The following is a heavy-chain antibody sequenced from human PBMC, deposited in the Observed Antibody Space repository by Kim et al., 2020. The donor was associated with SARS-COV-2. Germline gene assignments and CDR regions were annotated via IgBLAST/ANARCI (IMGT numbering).Heavy chain of an antibody. D-gene: IGHD3-10*01. V-gene: IGHV3-21*01. Sequence: GGSLRLSCAASGFTFSSYSMNWVRQAPGKGLEWVSSISSSSSYIYYADSVKGRFTISRDNAKHSLYLQMNSLRAEDTAVYYCARDRGSYGSGFDPWGQGTPVTVSS. J-gene: IGHJ5*02. CDR3: ARDRGSYGSGFDP. CDR2: ISSSSSYI. CDR1: GFTFSSYS.